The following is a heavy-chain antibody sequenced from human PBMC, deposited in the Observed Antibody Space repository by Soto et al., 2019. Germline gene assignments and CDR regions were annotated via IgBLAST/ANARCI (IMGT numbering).Heavy chain of an antibody. CDR1: GGTFSSYA. CDR3: GLLWFGAPDAFDI. CDR2: IIPIFGTA. J-gene: IGHJ3*02. V-gene: IGHV1-69*13. Sequence: EASVKVSCKASGGTFSSYAISWVRQAPGQGLEWMGGIIPIFGTANYAQKFQGRVTITADESTSTAYMELSSLRSEDTAVYYCGLLWFGAPDAFDIWGQGTMVTVSS. D-gene: IGHD3-10*01.